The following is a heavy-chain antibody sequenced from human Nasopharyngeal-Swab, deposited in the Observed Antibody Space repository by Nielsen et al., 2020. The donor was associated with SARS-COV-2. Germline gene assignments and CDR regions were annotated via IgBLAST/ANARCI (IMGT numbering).Heavy chain of an antibody. J-gene: IGHJ6*02. Sequence: WIRQPPGKGLEWMAVISYDGVKKFYADSVKGRFTISRDNSKNTVFLQMNSLRVEDTAIYYCAKDLDGSGSNNHYFYYVMDVWGLGTTVTVSS. CDR3: AKDLDGSGSNNHYFYYVMDV. V-gene: IGHV3-30*18. D-gene: IGHD2/OR15-2a*01. CDR2: ISYDGVKK.